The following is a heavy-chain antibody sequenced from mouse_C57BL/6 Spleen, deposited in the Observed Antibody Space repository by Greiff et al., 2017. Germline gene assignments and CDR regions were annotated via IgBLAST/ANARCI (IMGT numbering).Heavy chain of an antibody. D-gene: IGHD2-1*01. V-gene: IGHV1-61*01. J-gene: IGHJ3*01. CDR2: IYPSDSET. Sequence: VQLQQPGAELVRPGSSVKLSCKASGYTFTSYWMDWVKQRPGQGLEWIGNIYPSDSETHYNQKFKDKATLTVDKSSSTAYMQLSSLTSEDSAVYYCARSKDGTEAYRGQGTLVTVSA. CDR3: ARSKDGTEAY. CDR1: GYTFTSYW.